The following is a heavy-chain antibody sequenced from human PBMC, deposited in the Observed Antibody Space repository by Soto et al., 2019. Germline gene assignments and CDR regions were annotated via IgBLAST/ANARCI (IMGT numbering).Heavy chain of an antibody. CDR3: AREADNVDC. CDR1: GFTFCNYG. Sequence: EVQLVESGGRMVQPGESLRLSCAASGFTFCNYGMNWVRQAPGKGLEWVSYLSSGGGAIYYADSAKGRFTISRDNVKNSLYLQMNSLRAEDTAVYFCAREADNVDCWGQGTLVTVSS. CDR2: LSSGGGAI. J-gene: IGHJ4*02. V-gene: IGHV3-48*03.